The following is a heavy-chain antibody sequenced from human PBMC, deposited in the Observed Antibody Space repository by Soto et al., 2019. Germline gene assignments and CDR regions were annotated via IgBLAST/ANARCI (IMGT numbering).Heavy chain of an antibody. CDR1: GGSVSGGSYC. Sequence: QVQLQESGPGLVKPSETLSLTCTVSGGSVSGGSYCWSWIRQPPGKGLECIGYVYNSGSTTYNPSRKSRVTISVDTSKSQFSRGLSSVTAGDTAVYYCARVPLTTYFDLWGRGTLVTVSS. J-gene: IGHJ2*01. CDR2: VYNSGST. V-gene: IGHV4-61*01. D-gene: IGHD3-9*01. CDR3: ARVPLTTYFDL.